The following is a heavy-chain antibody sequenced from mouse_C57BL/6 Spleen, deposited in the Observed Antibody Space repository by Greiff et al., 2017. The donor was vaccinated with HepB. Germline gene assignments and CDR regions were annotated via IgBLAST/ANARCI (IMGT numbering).Heavy chain of an antibody. Sequence: EVKLVESGPGLVKPSQSLSLTCSVTGYSITSGYYWNWIRQFPGNKLEWMGYISYDGSNNYNPSLKNRISITRDTSKNQFFLKLNSVTTEDTATYYCARLITDYYGSINWYFDVWGTGTTVTVSS. D-gene: IGHD1-1*01. CDR3: ARLITDYYGSINWYFDV. J-gene: IGHJ1*03. CDR1: GYSITSGYY. CDR2: ISYDGSN. V-gene: IGHV3-6*01.